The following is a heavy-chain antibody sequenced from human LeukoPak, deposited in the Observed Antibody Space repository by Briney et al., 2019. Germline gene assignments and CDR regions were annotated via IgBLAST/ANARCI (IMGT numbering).Heavy chain of an antibody. CDR3: ARLASHCSGSNCQVMRWFDP. Sequence: GESLKISCRGSAYSFTTYWIGWVRQLPGKGLEWMGIIYPGDSDTRYSPSFQGQVTISADNSISTAYLQWSSLKALDTAIYYCARLASHCSGSNCQVMRWFDPWGQGTLVTVSS. J-gene: IGHJ5*02. CDR2: IYPGDSDT. CDR1: AYSFTTYW. D-gene: IGHD2-2*01. V-gene: IGHV5-51*01.